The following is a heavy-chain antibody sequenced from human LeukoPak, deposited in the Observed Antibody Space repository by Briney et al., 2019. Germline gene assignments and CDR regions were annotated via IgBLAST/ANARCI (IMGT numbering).Heavy chain of an antibody. J-gene: IGHJ3*02. CDR1: GFTFSSYA. D-gene: IGHD6-13*01. Sequence: GGSLRLSCAASGFTFSSYAMSWVGQAPGKGLEWVAAISGSGGSTYYADSVKGRFTISRDNSKNTLYLQMNSLRAEDTAVYYCAKGNSSSWRGAFDIWGQGTMVTVSS. CDR3: AKGNSSSWRGAFDI. CDR2: ISGSGGST. V-gene: IGHV3-23*01.